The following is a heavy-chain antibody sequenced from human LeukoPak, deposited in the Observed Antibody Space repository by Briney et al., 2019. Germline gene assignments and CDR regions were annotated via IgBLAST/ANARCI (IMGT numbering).Heavy chain of an antibody. D-gene: IGHD1-26*01. CDR2: ISYDGSNK. CDR1: GFTFSSYA. V-gene: IGHV3-30-3*01. J-gene: IGHJ4*02. CDR3: ARDSLSGSQDY. Sequence: GGSLRLSCAASGFTFSSYAMHWVRQAPGKGLEWVAVISYDGSNKYYADSVKGRFTISRDNSKNTLYLQMNSLRAEDTAVYYCARDSLSGSQDYWGQGTLVTVSS.